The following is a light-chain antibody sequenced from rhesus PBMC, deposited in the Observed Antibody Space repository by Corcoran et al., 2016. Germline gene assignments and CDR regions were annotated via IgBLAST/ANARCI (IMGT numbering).Light chain of an antibody. CDR3: QQHKTYPIT. J-gene: IGKJ3*01. CDR2: YAS. Sequence: DIQMTQSPSSLSASVGDTVPITCRASHDIANSLAWYQQKPGKPPKPLVYYASNLESGVPSRFSGGGSGTDFPLNISSLQPEDFAIYYCQQHKTYPITFGPVTKLDIK. CDR1: HDIANS. V-gene: IGKV1S14*01.